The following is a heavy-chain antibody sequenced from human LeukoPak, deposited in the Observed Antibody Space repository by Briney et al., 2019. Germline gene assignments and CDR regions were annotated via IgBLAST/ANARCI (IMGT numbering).Heavy chain of an antibody. Sequence: GGSLRLSCAASGFTFSAYHINWVRQAPGKGLEWISYISTTGTTIHYADSVKGRFTISRDNSKNTLYLQMNSLRAEDMAVYYCAKRHSGYGWPNWGQGTLVTVSS. CDR3: AKRHSGYGWPN. CDR2: ISTTGTTI. D-gene: IGHD5-12*01. V-gene: IGHV3-48*01. CDR1: GFTFSAYH. J-gene: IGHJ4*02.